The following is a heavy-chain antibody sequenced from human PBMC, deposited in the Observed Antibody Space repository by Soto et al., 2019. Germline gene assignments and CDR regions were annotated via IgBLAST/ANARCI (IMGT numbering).Heavy chain of an antibody. V-gene: IGHV3-21*01. CDR2: ISSSSSYI. Sequence: GGSLRLSCAASGFTFSSYSMNWVRQAPGKGLEWVSSISSSSSYIYYADSVKGRFTISRDNAKNSLYLQMNSLRAEDTAVYYCARSHTPEYYDFWSGYAKNWFDPWGQGTLVTVSS. J-gene: IGHJ5*02. CDR3: ARSHTPEYYDFWSGYAKNWFDP. D-gene: IGHD3-3*01. CDR1: GFTFSSYS.